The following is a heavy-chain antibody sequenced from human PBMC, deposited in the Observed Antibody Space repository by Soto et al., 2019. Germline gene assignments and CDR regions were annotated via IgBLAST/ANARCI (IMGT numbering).Heavy chain of an antibody. CDR3: AREEYYGSGSYHIDY. J-gene: IGHJ4*02. D-gene: IGHD3-10*01. V-gene: IGHV1-46*01. CDR2: INPSGGST. Sequence: SGKVCSKASGYTFTSYYMHWVRQAPVQGLEWMGIINPSGGSTSYAQKFKGRVTMTRDTSTSTVYMELSSLRSEDTAVYYCAREEYYGSGSYHIDYWGQGTLVIV. CDR1: GYTFTSYY.